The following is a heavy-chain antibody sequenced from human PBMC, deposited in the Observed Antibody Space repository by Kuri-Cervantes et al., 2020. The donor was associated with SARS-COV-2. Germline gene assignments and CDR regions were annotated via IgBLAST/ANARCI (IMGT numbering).Heavy chain of an antibody. CDR3: ARGHIGVVPSPILGLGPHYYYYHLDV. Sequence: GSLRLSCAVFGVPLNTYSWSWVRQSPGKGLQWIGEINHSGGTKYRPSLRGRVSISIDASKNQVSLKLTSVTAADAAVHYCARGHIGVVPSPILGLGPHYYYYHLDVWGQGTTVTVSS. J-gene: IGHJ6*02. CDR1: GVPLNTYS. D-gene: IGHD2-2*01. V-gene: IGHV4-34*01. CDR2: INHSGGT.